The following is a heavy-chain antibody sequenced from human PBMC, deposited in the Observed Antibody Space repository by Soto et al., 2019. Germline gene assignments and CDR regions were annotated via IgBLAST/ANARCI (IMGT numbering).Heavy chain of an antibody. J-gene: IGHJ4*02. CDR3: ARRGAGDGLDY. CDR2: IYPADSDT. CDR1: GYTFSFYW. Sequence: EVQLVQSGAEVKEPGESLKISCRGSGYTFSFYWIGWVRQMPGKGLESMGVIYPADSDTGCSPSFQGQVTISADRSISTSFLQWSSLRASDTAIYYCARRGAGDGLDYWGQGTLVTVSS. D-gene: IGHD2-21*02. V-gene: IGHV5-51*01.